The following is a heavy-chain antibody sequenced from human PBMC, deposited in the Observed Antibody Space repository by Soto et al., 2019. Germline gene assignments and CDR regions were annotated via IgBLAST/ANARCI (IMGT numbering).Heavy chain of an antibody. D-gene: IGHD5-18*01. CDR1: GGTFGNHA. J-gene: IGHJ4*02. Sequence: QVQLVQSGAEVKKPGCSVRVSCKASGGTFGNHAISWVRQAPGQGLEWLGGIVPVLGVGDNAQNFQGRVTITADASTSTAYLELSSLRSEDTALYYCAREAGYTYGYVFDYWGQGTLVTVSS. CDR2: IVPVLGVG. CDR3: AREAGYTYGYVFDY. V-gene: IGHV1-69*01.